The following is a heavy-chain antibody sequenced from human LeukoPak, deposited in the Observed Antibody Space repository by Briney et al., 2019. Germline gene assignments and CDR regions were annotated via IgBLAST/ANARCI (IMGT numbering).Heavy chain of an antibody. V-gene: IGHV3-48*03. CDR2: ISSSGSTI. CDR3: ATTRRLRLDPAPEYFQH. J-gene: IGHJ1*01. CDR1: GFTFSSYE. Sequence: GSLRLSCAASGFTFSSYEMNWVRQAPGKGLEGVSYISSSGSTIYYADSVKGRFTISRDNAKNSLYLQMNSLRAEDTAVYYCATTRRLRLDPAPEYFQHWGQGTLVTVSS.